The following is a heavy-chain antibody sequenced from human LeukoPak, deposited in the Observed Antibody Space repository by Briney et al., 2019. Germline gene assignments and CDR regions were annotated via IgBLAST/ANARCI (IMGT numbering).Heavy chain of an antibody. CDR1: GYSISSAYY. D-gene: IGHD1-26*01. V-gene: IGHV4-38-2*02. Sequence: SETLSLTCAVSGYSISSAYYWGWIRQPPGKGLEWIGIIYHSGKTYYNPSLQSRVSISIGTSKNQLSLKLSSVTAADTAVYYCARDPGVGTTSGFGYWGQGTLVTVSS. CDR2: IYHSGKT. J-gene: IGHJ4*02. CDR3: ARDPGVGTTSGFGY.